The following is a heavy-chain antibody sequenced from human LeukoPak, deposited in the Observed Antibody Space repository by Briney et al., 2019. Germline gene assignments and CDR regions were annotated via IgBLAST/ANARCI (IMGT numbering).Heavy chain of an antibody. V-gene: IGHV3-21*01. Sequence: NPGGSLRLSCAASGFTFSSYSMNWVRQAPGKGLEWDSSISSSSSYIYYADSVKGRFTISRDNAKNSLYLQMNSLRAEDTAVYYCAVASSGYYLDAFDIWGQGTMVTVSS. CDR2: ISSSSSYI. CDR3: AVASSGYYLDAFDI. J-gene: IGHJ3*02. D-gene: IGHD3-22*01. CDR1: GFTFSSYS.